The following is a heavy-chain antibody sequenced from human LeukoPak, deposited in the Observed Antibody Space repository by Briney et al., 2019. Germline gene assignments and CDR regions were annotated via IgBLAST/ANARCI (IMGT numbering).Heavy chain of an antibody. D-gene: IGHD2-15*01. Sequence: PGGSLRLSCAASGFTFSSYGMHWVRQAPGKGLEWVAVISYDGSNKYYADSVKGRFTISRDNSKNTLYLQMNSLRAEDTAVYYCAKDYIGGSCYDWGQGTLVTVSS. CDR2: ISYDGSNK. CDR3: AKDYIGGSCYD. CDR1: GFTFSSYG. V-gene: IGHV3-30*18. J-gene: IGHJ4*02.